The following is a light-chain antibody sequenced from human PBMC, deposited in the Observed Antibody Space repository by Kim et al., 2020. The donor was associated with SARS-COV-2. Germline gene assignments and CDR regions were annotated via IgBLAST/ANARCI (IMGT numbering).Light chain of an antibody. J-gene: IGKJ1*01. CDR3: QQYGRPPWT. CDR2: DAS. CDR1: QSVSSSY. Sequence: PGERATLSYRASQSVSSSYLAWYQQKPGRAPRLLMYDASSRATGIPDRFSGSGSGTDFTLTISRLEPEDFAVYYCQQYGRPPWTFGQGTKVDIK. V-gene: IGKV3-20*01.